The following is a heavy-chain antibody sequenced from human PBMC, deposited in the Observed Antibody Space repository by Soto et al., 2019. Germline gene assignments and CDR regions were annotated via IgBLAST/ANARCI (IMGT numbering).Heavy chain of an antibody. V-gene: IGHV1-58*01. CDR2: IVVGSGNT. CDR3: AADPGLTGTTWMRHRVFPGAFDI. CDR1: GFTFTSSA. D-gene: IGHD1-20*01. J-gene: IGHJ3*02. Sequence: SVKVSCKASGFTFTSSAVQWVRQARGQRLEWIGWIVVGSGNTNYAQKFQERVTITRDMSTSTAYMELSSLRSEDTAVYYCAADPGLTGTTWMRHRVFPGAFDIWGQGTMVTVSS.